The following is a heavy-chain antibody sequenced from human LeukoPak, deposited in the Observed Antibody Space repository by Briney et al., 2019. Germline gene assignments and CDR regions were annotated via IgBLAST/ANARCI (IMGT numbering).Heavy chain of an antibody. CDR2: INPNSGGT. D-gene: IGHD2-2*01. Sequence: ASVKVSCKASGYTFTSYYMHWVRQAPGQGLEWMGWINPNSGGTNYAQKFQGRVTMTRDTSISTAYMELSRLRSDDTAVYYCARVGGSTSVYYYYGMDVWGQGTTVTVSS. V-gene: IGHV1-2*02. CDR3: ARVGGSTSVYYYYGMDV. CDR1: GYTFTSYY. J-gene: IGHJ6*02.